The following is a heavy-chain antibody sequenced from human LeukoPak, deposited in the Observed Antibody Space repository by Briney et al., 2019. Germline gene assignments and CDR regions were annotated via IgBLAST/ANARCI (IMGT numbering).Heavy chain of an antibody. D-gene: IGHD6-19*01. CDR1: GFTFSSYS. Sequence: NPGGSLRLSCAASGFTFSSYSMNWVRQAPGKGLEWVSSISSSSSYIYYADSVKSRFTISRDNAKNSLYLQMNSLRAEDTAVYYCARGIAVAGNNYWGQGTLVTVSS. CDR2: ISSSSSYI. J-gene: IGHJ4*02. CDR3: ARGIAVAGNNY. V-gene: IGHV3-21*01.